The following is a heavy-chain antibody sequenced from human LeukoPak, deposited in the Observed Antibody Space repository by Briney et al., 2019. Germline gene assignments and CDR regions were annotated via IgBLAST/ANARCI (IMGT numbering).Heavy chain of an antibody. Sequence: SVKVSCKASGGTFSSYAISWVRQAPGQGLEWMGGIIPILGTANYAQKFQGRVTITADKSTSTAYMELSSLRSEDTAVYYCARVGSGSYYNDWFDPWGQGTLVTVSS. D-gene: IGHD3-10*01. J-gene: IGHJ5*02. CDR1: GGTFSSYA. CDR3: ARVGSGSYYNDWFDP. CDR2: IIPILGTA. V-gene: IGHV1-69*10.